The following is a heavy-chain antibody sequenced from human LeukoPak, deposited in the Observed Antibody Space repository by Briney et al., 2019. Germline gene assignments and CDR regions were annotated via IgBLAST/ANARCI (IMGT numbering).Heavy chain of an antibody. CDR2: ISAYNGNT. CDR3: ARDTYDSGEDDAFDI. D-gene: IGHD3-22*01. V-gene: IGHV1-18*01. Sequence: ASVNDSCKASGYTFTSYGISWVRQAPGQGLEWMGWISAYNGNTNYAQKLQGRVTMTTDTSTSTAYMELRSLRSDDTAVYYCARDTYDSGEDDAFDIWGQGTMVTVSS. CDR1: GYTFTSYG. J-gene: IGHJ3*02.